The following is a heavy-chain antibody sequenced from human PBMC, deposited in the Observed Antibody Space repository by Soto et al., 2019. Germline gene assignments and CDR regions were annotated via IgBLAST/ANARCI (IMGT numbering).Heavy chain of an antibody. V-gene: IGHV3-7*01. CDR3: ARDHAVFGG. Sequence: GGSLRLSCAASGFTFSSNWMSWVRQAPGKGLEWVANIDQDGSERYYVDSVKGRFTISRDNAKNSLYLQMNSLRAEDTAVYYCARDHAVFGGWGKGTTVNVAS. CDR1: GFTFSSNW. D-gene: IGHD3-16*01. CDR2: IDQDGSER. J-gene: IGHJ6*04.